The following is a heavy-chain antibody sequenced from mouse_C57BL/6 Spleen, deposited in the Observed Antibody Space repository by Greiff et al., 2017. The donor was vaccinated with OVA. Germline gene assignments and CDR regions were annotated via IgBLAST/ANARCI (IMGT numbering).Heavy chain of an antibody. CDR2: INPCSGYT. CDR1: GYTFTSYW. CDR3: AREGVSTTLVSHFDY. Sequence: VQLQQPGAELAKPGASVKLSCKASGYTFTSYWMPWVKQRPGQGLEWIGYINPCSGYTNYNQKFKYKATLTAYKSSSTAYRQLSSLTYEDSAVYYCAREGVSTTLVSHFDYWGQGTTLTVSS. J-gene: IGHJ2*01. V-gene: IGHV1-7*01. D-gene: IGHD1-1*01.